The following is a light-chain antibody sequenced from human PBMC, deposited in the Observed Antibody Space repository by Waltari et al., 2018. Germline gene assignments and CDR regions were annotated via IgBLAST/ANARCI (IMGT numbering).Light chain of an antibody. CDR3: QSYDSSLSGVI. CDR1: SSNTGAGYD. J-gene: IGLJ2*01. CDR2: NNN. Sequence: QSVLTQPPSVSGAPGQRVTLSCTGSSSNTGAGYDVNWYQQLPGTAPKLLIYNNNIRPSGVPARFSGSRSGTSASLAITGLQAEDEADYYCQSYDSSLSGVIFGGGTKLTVL. V-gene: IGLV1-40*01.